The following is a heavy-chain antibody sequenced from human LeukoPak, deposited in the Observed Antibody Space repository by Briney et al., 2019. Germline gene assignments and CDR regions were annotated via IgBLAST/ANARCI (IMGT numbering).Heavy chain of an antibody. CDR2: ISSSSSYI. Sequence: KAGGSLRLXCAASGFTCSSYSMNWVRRAPGKGLESVSSISSSSSYIYYADSVKGRFTISRDNAKNSLYLQMNSLRAEDTAVYYCARYYYDSSGYYYEYYFDYWGQGTLVTVSS. CDR1: GFTCSSYS. J-gene: IGHJ4*02. D-gene: IGHD3-22*01. CDR3: ARYYYDSSGYYYEYYFDY. V-gene: IGHV3-21*01.